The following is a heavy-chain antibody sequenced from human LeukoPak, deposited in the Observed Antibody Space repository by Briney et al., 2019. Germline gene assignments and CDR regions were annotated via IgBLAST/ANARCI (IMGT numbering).Heavy chain of an antibody. CDR1: GGSFSRYY. CDR2: IDHRGDT. V-gene: IGHV4-34*01. Sequence: SETLSLTCAVYGGSFSRYYWSWIRQSPGKGLEWIAEIDHRGDTNYNPSVKSRVTISVDTSKNQFSLKVSSVTAADTAVYYCASNRSSSDWGQGTLVTVSS. D-gene: IGHD6-6*01. J-gene: IGHJ1*01. CDR3: ASNRSSSD.